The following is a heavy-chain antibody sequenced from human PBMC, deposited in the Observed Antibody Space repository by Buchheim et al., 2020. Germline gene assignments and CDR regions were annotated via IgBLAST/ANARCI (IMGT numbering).Heavy chain of an antibody. J-gene: IGHJ6*02. CDR2: INSDGSSV. CDR3: ARGGDDYGDYYGLDV. V-gene: IGHV3-74*01. Sequence: EVQLVESGGGLVQPGGSLRLSCAAFGFIFSSNWMHWVRQAPGKGLVWVSRINSDGSSVFYADSVKGRFTISRDNAKNTLYLQMNSLRAEDTAVYYCARGGDDYGDYYGLDVWGQGTT. CDR1: GFIFSSNW. D-gene: IGHD4-17*01.